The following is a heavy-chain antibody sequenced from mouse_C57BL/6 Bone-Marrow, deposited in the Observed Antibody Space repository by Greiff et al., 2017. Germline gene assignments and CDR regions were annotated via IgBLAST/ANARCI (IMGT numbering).Heavy chain of an antibody. J-gene: IGHJ2*01. V-gene: IGHV5-15*01. CDR2: ISNLAYSI. CDR3: ARHGDRYFDY. D-gene: IGHD3-3*01. CDR1: GFTFSDYG. Sequence: EVQGVESGGGLVQPGGSLKLSCAASGFTFSDYGMAWVRQAPRKGPEWVAFISNLAYSIYYADTVTGRFTISRENAKNTLYLEMSSLRSEDTAMYYCARHGDRYFDYWGQGTTLTVSS.